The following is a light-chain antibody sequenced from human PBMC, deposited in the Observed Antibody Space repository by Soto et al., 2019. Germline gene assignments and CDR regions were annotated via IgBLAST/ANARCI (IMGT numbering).Light chain of an antibody. CDR1: QSVSSSY. CDR3: QQYGSSHRGGGRYT. V-gene: IGKV3-20*01. Sequence: EIVLTQSPGTLSLSPGERATLSCRASQSVSSSYLAWYQQKPGQAPRLLIYGASSRATGIPDRFSGSGSGTDFTLTISRLEPEDFAVYYCQQYGSSHRGGGRYTFGQGTKLEIK. J-gene: IGKJ2*01. CDR2: GAS.